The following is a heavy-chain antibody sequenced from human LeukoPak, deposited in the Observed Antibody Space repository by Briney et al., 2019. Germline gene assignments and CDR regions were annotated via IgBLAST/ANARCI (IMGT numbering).Heavy chain of an antibody. CDR2: ISWNGGST. D-gene: IGHD1-26*01. Sequence: GGSLRLSCAASGFTFDDYAMHWVRQAPGKGLEWVSGISWNGGSTGYADSVKGRFTIARDNAKNSLYLQMNSLRAEDTALYYCGRDAGLSSGTYDAFDIWGQGTMVTVSS. CDR1: GFTFDDYA. CDR3: GRDAGLSSGTYDAFDI. V-gene: IGHV3-20*04. J-gene: IGHJ3*02.